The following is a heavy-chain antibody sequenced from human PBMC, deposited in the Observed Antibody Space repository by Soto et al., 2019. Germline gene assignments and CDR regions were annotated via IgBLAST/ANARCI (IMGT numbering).Heavy chain of an antibody. D-gene: IGHD6-19*01. CDR3: ARVHVMVVAGSTFDY. V-gene: IGHV4-38-2*02. CDR1: GGSISSGSY. Sequence: SETLSLTCTVSGGSISSGSYWAWIRQPPGKGPEWIASIYHGGTTFYNPSLKSRITISVDTSNNQFSLKLTSVTAADTAVYYCARVHVMVVAGSTFDYWGHGTLVTVSS. J-gene: IGHJ4*01. CDR2: IYHGGTT.